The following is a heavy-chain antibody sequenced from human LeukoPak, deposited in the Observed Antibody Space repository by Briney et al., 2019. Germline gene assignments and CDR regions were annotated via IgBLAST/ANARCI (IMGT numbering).Heavy chain of an antibody. Sequence: SETLSLTCTVSGGSISGYYWSWIRQPPGKGLEWIGYIYYSGSTNYNPSLKSRLTISIDTSENQFSLKLSSVTAADTAVYYCAKEYSRSSGRRAFDIWGQGTMVTVSS. CDR3: AKEYSRSSGRRAFDI. V-gene: IGHV4-59*08. CDR1: GGSISGYY. CDR2: IYYSGST. D-gene: IGHD6-6*01. J-gene: IGHJ3*02.